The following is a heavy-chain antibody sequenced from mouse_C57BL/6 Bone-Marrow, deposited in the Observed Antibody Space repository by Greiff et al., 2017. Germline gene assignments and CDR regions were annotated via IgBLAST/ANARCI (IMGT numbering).Heavy chain of an antibody. CDR3: ASTTGYYGSSSSGFAY. Sequence: VQLQQPGAELVKPGASVKLSCKASGYTFTSYWMQWVKQRPGQGLEWIGEIDPSDSYTNYTQKFKGKATLTVDTSSSAAYMQLSSLTSEDSAVYYCASTTGYYGSSSSGFAYWGQGTLVTVAA. CDR1: GYTFTSYW. V-gene: IGHV1-50*01. J-gene: IGHJ3*01. CDR2: IDPSDSYT. D-gene: IGHD1-1*01.